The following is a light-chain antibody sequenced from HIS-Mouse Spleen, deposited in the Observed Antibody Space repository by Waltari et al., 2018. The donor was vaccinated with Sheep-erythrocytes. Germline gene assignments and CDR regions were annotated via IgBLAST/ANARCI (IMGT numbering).Light chain of an antibody. Sequence: QSALTQPRSVSGSPRQPVTIFCIVTSSDSGGYNYVSWYQQHPSKAPKLMIYDVSKRPSGVPDRFSGSKSGNTASLTISGLQAEDEADYYCCSYAGSYTWVFGGGTKLTVL. CDR1: SSDSGGYNY. CDR3: CSYAGSYTWV. CDR2: DVS. J-gene: IGLJ3*02. V-gene: IGLV2-11*01.